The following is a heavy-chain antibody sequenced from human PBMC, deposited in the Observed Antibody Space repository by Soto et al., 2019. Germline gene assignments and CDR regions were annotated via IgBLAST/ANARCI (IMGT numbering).Heavy chain of an antibody. CDR3: ARTNGNFFDSSGSRDYYYGMDV. CDR2: INAGNGNT. J-gene: IGHJ6*02. D-gene: IGHD3-22*01. V-gene: IGHV1-3*01. Sequence: GASVKVSCKASGYTFTSYAMHWVRQAPGQRLEWMGWINAGNGNTKYSQKFQGRVTITRDTSASTAYMELSSLRSEDTAVYYCARTNGNFFDSSGSRDYYYGMDVWGQGTTVTVSS. CDR1: GYTFTSYA.